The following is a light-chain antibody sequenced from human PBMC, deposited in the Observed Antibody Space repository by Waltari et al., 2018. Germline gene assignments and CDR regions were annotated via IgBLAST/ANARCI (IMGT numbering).Light chain of an antibody. J-gene: IGKJ1*01. CDR2: LVS. V-gene: IGKV2-30*02. Sequence: DVILTQSPLSLPIIPGQPASMTCRSSQILVHSNGNTYLSWFMLRPGQPPRRLIYLVSKRDSGVPDRFSGSGAGTECSLRISRVEAEDVGIYYCVQSTEFPRTFGQGTRVEIK. CDR3: VQSTEFPRT. CDR1: QILVHSNGNTY.